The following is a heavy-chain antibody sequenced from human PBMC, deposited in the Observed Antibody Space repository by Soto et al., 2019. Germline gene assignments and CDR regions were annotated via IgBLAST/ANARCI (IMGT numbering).Heavy chain of an antibody. CDR2: TYYRSKWYN. Sequence: SQTLSLTCAISGDSVSSSSVTWNWIRQSPSRGLEWLGRTYYRSKWYNDYAESVKSRITINPDTSKNQFSLHLNSVTPEDAAVNYCVRLIGNSWLDFWGQGTLVTVCS. J-gene: IGHJ5*01. V-gene: IGHV6-1*01. CDR1: GDSVSSSSVT. D-gene: IGHD1-26*01. CDR3: VRLIGNSWLDF.